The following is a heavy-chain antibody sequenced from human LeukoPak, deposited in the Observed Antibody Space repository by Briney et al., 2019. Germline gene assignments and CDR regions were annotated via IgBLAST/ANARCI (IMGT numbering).Heavy chain of an antibody. V-gene: IGHV5-51*01. D-gene: IGHD6-13*01. Sequence: GESLEISCKGSGNSFTNNCIAWVRQVPGKGLGWIGISNPADSDSQYSAPFQPQVTISADRSTTTAYLRWSSLKGSDTAIYYCAKRRLNVYEPSTWDNDLWGQGTLVTVSS. CDR3: AKRRLNVYEPSTWDNDL. CDR2: SNPADSDS. CDR1: GNSFTNNC. J-gene: IGHJ5*02.